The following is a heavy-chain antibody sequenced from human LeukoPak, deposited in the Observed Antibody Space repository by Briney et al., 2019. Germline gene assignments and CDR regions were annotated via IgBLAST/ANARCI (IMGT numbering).Heavy chain of an antibody. CDR3: ASILRSSSGYYFDY. Sequence: GGALRLSCAASGFSFSTYSMNWVRPAPGKGRWWVSVIYSGDTTFYADSVRGKFTISRDNSKNTLYLQMNSLRAEDTAVYYCASILRSSSGYYFDYWGQGTLVTVSS. J-gene: IGHJ4*02. D-gene: IGHD3-10*01. CDR1: GFSFSTYS. CDR2: IYSGDTT. V-gene: IGHV3-66*01.